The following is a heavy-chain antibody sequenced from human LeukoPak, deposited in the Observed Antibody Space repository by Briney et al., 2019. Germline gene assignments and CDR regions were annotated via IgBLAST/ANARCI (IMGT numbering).Heavy chain of an antibody. CDR2: ISAYNGNT. V-gene: IGHV1-18*04. CDR1: GYTFTSYG. J-gene: IGHJ2*01. CDR3: ARVNGHSYGLNWYFDL. Sequence: ASVKVSCKAAGYTFTSYGISWVRQAPGQGLEWMGWISAYNGNTNYAQKLQGRVTMTTGTSTSTAYMELRSLRSDDTAVYYCARVNGHSYGLNWYFDLWGRGTLVTVSS. D-gene: IGHD5-18*01.